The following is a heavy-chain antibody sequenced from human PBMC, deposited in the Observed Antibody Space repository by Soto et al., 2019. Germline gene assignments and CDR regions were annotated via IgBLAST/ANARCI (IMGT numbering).Heavy chain of an antibody. V-gene: IGHV3-23*01. CDR1: GFPFSATD. CDR2: IDGGGETT. J-gene: IGHJ5*02. Sequence: EFQVMQSGGGFVQPGGSLRLACAASGFPFSATDMSWVRQARGKGLEWVSTIDGGGETTYYAHSVRGRFTISRDNSKNTVYLQVDGLRVDDTAFYYCAKYSGWFNTWGQGDLVIVSS. CDR3: AKYSGWFNT. D-gene: IGHD3-10*01.